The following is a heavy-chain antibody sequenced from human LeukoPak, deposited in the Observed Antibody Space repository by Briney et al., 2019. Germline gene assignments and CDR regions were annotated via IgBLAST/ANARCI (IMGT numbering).Heavy chain of an antibody. Sequence: ASVKVSCKASGYTFTGYYMHWVRQAPGQGLELMGIINPSGGSTSYAQKFQGRVTMTRDMSTSTVYMELSSLRSEDTAVYYCARHKVSSGCADYWGQGTLVTVSS. D-gene: IGHD6-19*01. CDR2: INPSGGST. CDR3: ARHKVSSGCADY. CDR1: GYTFTGYY. V-gene: IGHV1-46*01. J-gene: IGHJ4*02.